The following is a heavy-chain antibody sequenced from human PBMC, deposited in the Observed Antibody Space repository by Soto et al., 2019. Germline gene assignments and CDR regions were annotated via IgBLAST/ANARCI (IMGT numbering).Heavy chain of an antibody. V-gene: IGHV4-34*01. D-gene: IGHD3-10*01. CDR2: INDSGNI. Sequence: QVQLQQWGAGLLKPSETLSLTCAVYGGSFSGYQWSWIRQTPGKGLEWTGEINDSGNINYNPSPTSRVTILLDTPKKQISLKVRSVTAADSVVYYCARGVILWFGELSRRGGYHYYMDVWGKGTTVTVSS. CDR1: GGSFSGYQ. CDR3: ARGVILWFGELSRRGGYHYYMDV. J-gene: IGHJ6*03.